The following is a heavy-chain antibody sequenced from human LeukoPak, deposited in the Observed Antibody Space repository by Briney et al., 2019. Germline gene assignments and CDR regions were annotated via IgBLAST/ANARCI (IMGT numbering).Heavy chain of an antibody. CDR3: ARGGYSSSPDQFDY. Sequence: GGSLRLSCAASGFTFSSYWMHWVRQAPGKGLVWVSRINSDGSSTSYADSVKGRFTISRDNAKSSLYLQMNSLRAEDTAVYYCARGGYSSSPDQFDYWGQGTLVTVSS. V-gene: IGHV3-74*01. CDR2: INSDGSST. D-gene: IGHD6-13*01. CDR1: GFTFSSYW. J-gene: IGHJ4*02.